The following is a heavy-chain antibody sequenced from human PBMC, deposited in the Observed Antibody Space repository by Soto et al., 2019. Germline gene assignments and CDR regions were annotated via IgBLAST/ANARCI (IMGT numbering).Heavy chain of an antibody. Sequence: QVQLQESGPGLVKPSGTLALTCAVSGGSISSSHWWTWVRQSPGKGLEYIGEISHSGTSNSNPSLTSRVTLSVDKSNNHFSLTLTSVTAADTAVYYCARVVLTITRGAFDAWGQGTLVIVSS. CDR2: ISHSGTS. V-gene: IGHV4-4*02. D-gene: IGHD3-9*01. CDR1: GGSISSSHW. CDR3: ARVVLTITRGAFDA. J-gene: IGHJ3*01.